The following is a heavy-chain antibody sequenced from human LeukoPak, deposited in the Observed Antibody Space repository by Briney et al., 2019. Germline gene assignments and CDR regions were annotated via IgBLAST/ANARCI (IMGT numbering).Heavy chain of an antibody. CDR3: AKDQDSSGWYEVAFDI. J-gene: IGHJ3*02. D-gene: IGHD6-19*01. CDR1: GFTFSSYA. V-gene: IGHV3-23*01. Sequence: GGSLRLSCAASGFTFSSYAMSWVRQAPGKGLEWVSAISGSGGSTYYADSVKGRFTISGDNSKNTLYLQMNSLRAEDTAVYYCAKDQDSSGWYEVAFDIWGQGTMVTVSS. CDR2: ISGSGGST.